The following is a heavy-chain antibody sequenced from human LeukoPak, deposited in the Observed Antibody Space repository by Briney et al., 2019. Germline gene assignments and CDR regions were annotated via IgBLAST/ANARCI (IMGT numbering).Heavy chain of an antibody. CDR2: INDSGSP. J-gene: IGHJ4*02. D-gene: IGHD2-2*01. CDR3: ARGPHQHWPLGQF. Sequence: SETLSLTCKVSGGSFSGYHWTWIRQSPGTGLNYIGEINDSGSPVYNPSLKSRVTISVDTSKNEFSMSLTSVTAADTAVYYCARGPHQHWPLGQFWGQGSLVTVSS. CDR1: GGSFSGYH. V-gene: IGHV4-34*01.